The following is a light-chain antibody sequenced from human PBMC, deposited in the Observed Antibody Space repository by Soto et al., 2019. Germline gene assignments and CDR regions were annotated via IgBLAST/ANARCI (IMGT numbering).Light chain of an antibody. CDR1: NSDVGIYNY. Sequence: QSALTQPASVSGSPGQSITISCTGTNSDVGIYNYVSWYQQHPGKAPKLMIYEVSNRPSGISDRFSGSKSGDTASLTISGLQAEDEADYYCISYIPSTTTHWVFGGGTKVTVL. CDR2: EVS. J-gene: IGLJ3*02. CDR3: ISYIPSTTTHWV. V-gene: IGLV2-14*01.